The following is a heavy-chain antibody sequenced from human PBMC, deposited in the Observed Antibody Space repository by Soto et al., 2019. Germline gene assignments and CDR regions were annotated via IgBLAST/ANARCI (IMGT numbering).Heavy chain of an antibody. J-gene: IGHJ6*02. D-gene: IGHD3-10*01. V-gene: IGHV5-51*01. CDR3: ADARDV. Sequence: EVQLVQSGAEVKKPGESLKISCKGSGYSFTSYWIGWVRQMPGKGLEWMGIIYPGDSDTTYSPSFQGQVTISADKSTSTANLQCSSLKALEYLLFDSADARDVWGQGTTVTVSS. CDR2: IYPGDSDT. CDR1: GYSFTSYW.